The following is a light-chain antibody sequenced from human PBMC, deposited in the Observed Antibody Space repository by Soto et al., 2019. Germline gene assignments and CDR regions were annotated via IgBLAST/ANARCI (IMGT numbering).Light chain of an antibody. J-gene: IGLJ1*01. CDR3: CSYAGSSTYV. Sequence: SALTKPASVSGSPGQSITISCKGTSSDVGSYNLVSWYQQHPGKAPKLMIYEVSKRPSGVSNRFSGSKSGNTASLTISGLQAEDEADYYCCSYAGSSTYVFGTGTKVT. CDR2: EVS. V-gene: IGLV2-23*02. CDR1: SSDVGSYNL.